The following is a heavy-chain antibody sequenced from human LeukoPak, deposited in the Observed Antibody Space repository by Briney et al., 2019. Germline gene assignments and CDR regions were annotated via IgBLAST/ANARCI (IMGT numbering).Heavy chain of an antibody. Sequence: ASVKVSCKASGYTFTGYYIHWVRQAPGQGLEWMGWINPNSGGTNYAQKFQGRVTMTRDTSISTAYMELSRLRSDDTAVYYCARAASYYDIFTGYDYWGQGTLVTVSS. D-gene: IGHD3-9*01. CDR2: INPNSGGT. J-gene: IGHJ4*02. CDR1: GYTFTGYY. V-gene: IGHV1-2*02. CDR3: ARAASYYDIFTGYDY.